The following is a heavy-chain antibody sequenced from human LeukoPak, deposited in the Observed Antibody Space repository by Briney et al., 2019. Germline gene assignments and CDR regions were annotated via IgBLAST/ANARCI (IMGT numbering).Heavy chain of an antibody. J-gene: IGHJ4*02. CDR3: AKDFAYDILTGFDY. Sequence: QPGGSLRLSCAASGFTFSSYGMHWVRQAPGKGLEWVAFIRYDGSNKYYADSVKGRFTISRDNSKNTLYLQMNSLRAEDTAVYYCAKDFAYDILTGFDYWGQGTLVTVSS. CDR1: GFTFSSYG. D-gene: IGHD3-9*01. V-gene: IGHV3-30*02. CDR2: IRYDGSNK.